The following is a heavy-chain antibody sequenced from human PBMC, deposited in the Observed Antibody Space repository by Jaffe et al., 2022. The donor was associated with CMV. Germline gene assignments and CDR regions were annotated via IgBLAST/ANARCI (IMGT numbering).Heavy chain of an antibody. V-gene: IGHV3-74*01. CDR1: GFTFSSYW. J-gene: IGHJ3*02. CDR3: ARVGDYYDSSGYSPAFDI. Sequence: EVQLVESGGGLVQPGGSLRLSCAASGFTFSSYWMHWVRQAPGKGLVWVSRINSDGSSTSYADSVKGRFTISRDNAKNTLYLQMNSLRAEDTAVYYCARVGDYYDSSGYSPAFDIWGQGTMVTVSS. D-gene: IGHD3-22*01. CDR2: INSDGSST.